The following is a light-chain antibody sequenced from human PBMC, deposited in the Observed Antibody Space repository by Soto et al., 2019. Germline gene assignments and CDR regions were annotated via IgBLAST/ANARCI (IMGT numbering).Light chain of an antibody. CDR3: QQFNSYPPT. CDR2: DAS. J-gene: IGKJ4*01. Sequence: AIQLTQSPSSLSASVGDRVTITCRASQGISSALAWYQQKPGKAPKLLIYDASSLKSGVPSRFSGSGSGTDFTLTISSLQPEDFATYYCQQFNSYPPTFGGGTKVEIK. V-gene: IGKV1-13*02. CDR1: QGISSA.